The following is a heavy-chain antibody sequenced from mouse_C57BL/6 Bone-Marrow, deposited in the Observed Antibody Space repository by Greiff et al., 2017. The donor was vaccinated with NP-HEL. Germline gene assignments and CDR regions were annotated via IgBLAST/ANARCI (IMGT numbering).Heavy chain of an antibody. J-gene: IGHJ2*01. CDR2: INYDGSST. V-gene: IGHV5-16*01. CDR3: AREGDSNSYYFDY. D-gene: IGHD2-5*01. Sequence: EVKLVESEGGLVQPGSSMKLSCTASGFTFSDYYMAWVRQVPEKGLEWVANINYDGSSTYYLDSLNSRFIISRDNAKNILYLQMSSLKSEDTATYYCAREGDSNSYYFDYWGQGTTLTVSS. CDR1: GFTFSDYY.